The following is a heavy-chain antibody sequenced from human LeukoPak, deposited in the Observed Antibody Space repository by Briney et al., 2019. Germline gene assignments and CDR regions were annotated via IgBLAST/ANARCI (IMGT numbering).Heavy chain of an antibody. CDR3: ARDIPYYYYGMDV. CDR1: GFTFSSYA. CDR2: ISYDGSNK. J-gene: IGHJ6*02. V-gene: IGHV3-30*04. Sequence: GRSLRLSCAASGFTFSSYAMHWVRQAPGKGLEWVALISYDGSNKYDADFVKGRFTISRDNSKNTLYLQMNSLRAEDTAVYYCARDIPYYYYGMDVWGQGTTVTVSS.